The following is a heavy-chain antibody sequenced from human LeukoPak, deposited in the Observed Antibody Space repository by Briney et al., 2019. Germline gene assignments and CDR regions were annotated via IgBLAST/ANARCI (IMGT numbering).Heavy chain of an antibody. CDR1: GYTFTSYY. J-gene: IGHJ6*03. D-gene: IGHD3-10*01. Sequence: ASVKVSCKASGYTFTSYYMHWVRQAPGQGLEWMGWISPYNGNTSYAQKLQGRVTMTTDTSTSTAYMELKSLRSDDTAVYYCARDRYYGSGSYYKTSRYYYYYMDVWGKGTTVTVSS. CDR2: ISPYNGNT. V-gene: IGHV1-18*04. CDR3: ARDRYYGSGSYYKTSRYYYYYMDV.